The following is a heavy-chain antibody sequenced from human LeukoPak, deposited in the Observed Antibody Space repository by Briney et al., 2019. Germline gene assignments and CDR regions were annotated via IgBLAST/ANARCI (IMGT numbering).Heavy chain of an antibody. D-gene: IGHD1-1*01. CDR3: TRVGTTMIQYYLDY. V-gene: IGHV3-49*04. Sequence: GGSLRLSCTASGFTFGDYAMSWVREAPGKGLQWGSGIRTKADGGTTEYAAPVKGRFTISRDDSKSLAYLQMSSLKTEDTAVYYCTRVGTTMIQYYLDYWGQGTLVTVSS. CDR1: GFTFGDYA. CDR2: IRTKADGGTT. J-gene: IGHJ4*02.